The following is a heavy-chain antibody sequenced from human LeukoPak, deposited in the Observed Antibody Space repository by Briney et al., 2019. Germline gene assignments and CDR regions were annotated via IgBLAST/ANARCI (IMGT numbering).Heavy chain of an antibody. CDR3: ARELPGIAAAYYGMDV. CDR1: GFTFSSYS. CDR2: ISSSSSYI. V-gene: IGHV3-21*01. D-gene: IGHD6-13*01. J-gene: IGHJ6*02. Sequence: GGSLRLSCAASGFTFSSYSMNWVRQAPGKGLEWVSSISSSSSYIYYADSVKDRFTISRDNAKNSLYLQMNSPRAEDTAVYYCARELPGIAAAYYGMDVWGQGTTVTVSS.